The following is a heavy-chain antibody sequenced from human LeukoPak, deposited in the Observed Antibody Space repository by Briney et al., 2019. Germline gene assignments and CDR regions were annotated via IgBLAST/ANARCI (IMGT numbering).Heavy chain of an antibody. J-gene: IGHJ5*02. D-gene: IGHD3-22*01. Sequence: ASVKVSCKASGYTFTSYAMNWVRQAPGQGLEWMGWINTNSGGTNYAQKFQGRVTMTRDTSISTAYMELSSLTSEDTAVYYCARMYYYDSSGDNWFDPWGQGTLVTVSS. CDR2: INTNSGGT. CDR1: GYTFTSYA. V-gene: IGHV1-2*02. CDR3: ARMYYYDSSGDNWFDP.